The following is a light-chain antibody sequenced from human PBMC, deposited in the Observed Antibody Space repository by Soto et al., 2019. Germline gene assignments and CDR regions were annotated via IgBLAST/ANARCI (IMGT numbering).Light chain of an antibody. Sequence: DIQMTQSPSALSASVGDRVTMTCRASQSISSSLNWYQQKPGKAPKFLIYAASSLQSGVPSRFSGGGSGTDFTLTIRGLQPEDFATYYCQQSYSTPYSFGQGTQLGIK. J-gene: IGKJ2*03. V-gene: IGKV1-39*01. CDR1: QSISSS. CDR2: AAS. CDR3: QQSYSTPYS.